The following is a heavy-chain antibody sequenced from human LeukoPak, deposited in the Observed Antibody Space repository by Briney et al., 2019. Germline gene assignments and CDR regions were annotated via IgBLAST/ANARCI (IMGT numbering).Heavy chain of an antibody. CDR1: GFTGSNNY. J-gene: IGHJ4*02. D-gene: IGHD2-21*01. Sequence: GGSLRLSCAASGFTGSNNYMSWVRQAPGKGLEWVSVIYTGGSAYYADSVKGRFTISRDNSKNSFYLQMSSLRAEDTGVFYCARDVAYSAFDYWGQGTLVTVSS. V-gene: IGHV3-53*01. CDR2: IYTGGSA. CDR3: ARDVAYSAFDY.